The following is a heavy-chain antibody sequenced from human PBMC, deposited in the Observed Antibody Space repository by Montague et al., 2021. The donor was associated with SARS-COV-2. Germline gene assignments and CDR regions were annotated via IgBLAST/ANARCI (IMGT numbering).Heavy chain of an antibody. J-gene: IGHJ6*02. CDR1: GASISSRSYY. Sequence: SETLSLTCTVSGASISSRSYYWGWIRQPPGKGLEWIGYIYYSGSTNYNPSLTSRVTISVDTSKNQVSLKLTSVTAADTAVYYCARHLRVITVTSHMYHYAMDVWGQGTTVTVSS. CDR3: ARHLRVITVTSHMYHYAMDV. CDR2: IYYSGST. D-gene: IGHD4-11*01. V-gene: IGHV4-39*01.